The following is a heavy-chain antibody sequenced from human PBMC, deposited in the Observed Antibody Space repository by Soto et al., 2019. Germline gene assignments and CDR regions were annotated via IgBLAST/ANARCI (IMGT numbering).Heavy chain of an antibody. J-gene: IGHJ5*02. CDR3: ARGAQARRGYSYGPRGWWFDP. D-gene: IGHD5-18*01. Sequence: SETLSLTCTVSGGSISRGGYYWSWIRQHPGKGLEWIGYIYYSGSTYCNPSLKSRVTISVDTSKNQFSLKLSSVTAADTAVYYCARGAQARRGYSYGPRGWWFDPWGQGTLVTVSS. CDR2: IYYSGST. CDR1: GGSISRGGYY. V-gene: IGHV4-31*03.